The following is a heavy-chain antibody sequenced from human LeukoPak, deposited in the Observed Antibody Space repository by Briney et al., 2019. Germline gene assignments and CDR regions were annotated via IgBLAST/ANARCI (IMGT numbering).Heavy chain of an antibody. CDR2: IYYSGST. V-gene: IGHV4-30-4*01. D-gene: IGHD2-2*01. CDR3: ARCLYQYWYFDL. Sequence: SETLSLTCTVSGGSISSGDYYWSWIRQPPGKGLEWIGYIYYSGSTYYNPSLKSRVTISVDTSKNQFSLKLSSVTAADTAVYYCARCLYQYWYFDLRGRGTLVTVSS. CDR1: GGSISSGDYY. J-gene: IGHJ2*01.